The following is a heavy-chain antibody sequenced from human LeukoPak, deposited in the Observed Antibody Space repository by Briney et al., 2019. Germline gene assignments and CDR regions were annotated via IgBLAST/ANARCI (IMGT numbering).Heavy chain of an antibody. Sequence: PSETLSLTCAVYGGSFSGYYWSWIRQPPGKGLEWIGEINHSGSTNYNPSLKSRVTISVDTSKNQFSLKLSSVTAADTAVYYCARGAWKHSSSWYGAHWGQGTLVTVSS. CDR3: ARGAWKHSSSWYGAH. CDR1: GGSFSGYY. V-gene: IGHV4-34*01. D-gene: IGHD6-13*01. J-gene: IGHJ4*02. CDR2: INHSGST.